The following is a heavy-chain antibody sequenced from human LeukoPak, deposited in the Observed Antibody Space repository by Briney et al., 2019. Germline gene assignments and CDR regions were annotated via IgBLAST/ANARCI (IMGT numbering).Heavy chain of an antibody. D-gene: IGHD3-9*01. J-gene: IGHJ4*02. V-gene: IGHV4-34*01. CDR3: ARSKDILTGYCFDY. CDR1: GGSFSGYY. CDR2: INHSGST. Sequence: PSETLSLTCGVNGGSFSGYYWNWIRQTPGKGLEWIGEINHSGSTNYNPSLKSRVTISVDTSKNQFSLKLSSVTAADTAVYYCARSKDILTGYCFDYWGQGTLVTVSS.